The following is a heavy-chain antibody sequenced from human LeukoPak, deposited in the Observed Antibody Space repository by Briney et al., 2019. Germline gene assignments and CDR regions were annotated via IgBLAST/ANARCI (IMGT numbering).Heavy chain of an antibody. J-gene: IGHJ4*02. CDR2: IYYSGST. V-gene: IGHV4-39*01. CDR3: ARAPLLDCSGGSCPFDY. CDR1: GGSISSSSYY. D-gene: IGHD2-15*01. Sequence: SETLSLTCTVSGGSISSSSYYWGWIRQPPGRGLEWIGSIYYSGSTYYNPSLKSRVTISVDTSKNQFSLKLSSVTAADTAVYYCARAPLLDCSGGSCPFDYWGQGTLVTVSS.